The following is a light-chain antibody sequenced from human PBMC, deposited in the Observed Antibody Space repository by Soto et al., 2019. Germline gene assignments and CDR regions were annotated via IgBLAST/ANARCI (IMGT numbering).Light chain of an antibody. J-gene: IGKJ4*01. CDR3: QQYNNWPPLT. CDR2: GAS. V-gene: IGKV3-15*01. CDR1: QSFSSN. Sequence: EIVMTQSPATLSVSPGERATLSCRASQSFSSNLAWYQQKPGQAPRLLIYGASTRATGIPARFSGSGSGTEFTLTISSLQSEDFAVDYCQQYNNWPPLTFGGGTKVEIK.